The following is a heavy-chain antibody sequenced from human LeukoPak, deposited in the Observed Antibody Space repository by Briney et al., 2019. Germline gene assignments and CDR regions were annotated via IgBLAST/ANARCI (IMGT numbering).Heavy chain of an antibody. J-gene: IGHJ4*02. CDR1: GFTFSNSW. CDR3: AGPGDCSSASCFPY. D-gene: IGHD2-2*01. Sequence: PGGSLRLSCAASGFTFSNSWMSWVRQAPGKGLEWVANIKQDGSEKYFVDSVKGRFTISRDNAKNSLYLQMNSLRVEDTAVYYCAGPGDCSSASCFPYWGQGTLVTVSS. CDR2: IKQDGSEK. V-gene: IGHV3-7*01.